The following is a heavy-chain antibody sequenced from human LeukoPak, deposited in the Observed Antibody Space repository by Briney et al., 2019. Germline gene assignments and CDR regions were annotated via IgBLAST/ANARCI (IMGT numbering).Heavy chain of an antibody. J-gene: IGHJ4*02. V-gene: IGHV4-59*12. CDR1: NGSISSFY. Sequence: SETLSLTCTVSNGSISSFYWSWIRQPPGKGLEWIGYIYNSGSTNYNPSLKSRVSISIDTSKNQFSLKLTSVTAADTAVYYCARVFDSWGQGTLVTVSS. CDR3: ARVFDS. CDR2: IYNSGST.